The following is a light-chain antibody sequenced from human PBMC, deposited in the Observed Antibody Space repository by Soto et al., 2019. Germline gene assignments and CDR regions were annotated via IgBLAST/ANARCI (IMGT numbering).Light chain of an antibody. CDR3: QHRSIWPVS. CDR2: DAS. Sequence: EIGWKRSPGTRSFSPGGIATLSCRASQSVSNYLAWYQQKPGQAPRLLIFDASNRATGIPARFSGSGSATDFTLTISSLEPEDFAVYYCQHRSIWPVSFGQGTRLEIK. V-gene: IGKV3-11*01. J-gene: IGKJ5*01. CDR1: QSVSNY.